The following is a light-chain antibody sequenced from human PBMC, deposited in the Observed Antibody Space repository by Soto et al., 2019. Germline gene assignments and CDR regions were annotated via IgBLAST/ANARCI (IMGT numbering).Light chain of an antibody. CDR3: GTWDSDLSAEV. V-gene: IGLV1-51*01. CDR1: SSNIGTNY. Sequence: QSVLTQPPSVSAAPGQKVTISCSGRSSNIGTNYVSWYQQLPGRAPKLVIFDNSKRPSGIPDRFSGSKSGSSATLGVTGLQTGDEADYYCGTWDSDLSAEVFGGGTKLNVL. CDR2: DNS. J-gene: IGLJ3*02.